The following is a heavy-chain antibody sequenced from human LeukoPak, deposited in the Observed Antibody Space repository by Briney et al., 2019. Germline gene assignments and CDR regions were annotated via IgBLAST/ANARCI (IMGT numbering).Heavy chain of an antibody. Sequence: GGSLRLSCAASGFTFSSYSMNWVRQTPGKGLEWVSSISSSSSYIYYADSVKGRFTISRDNAKNSLYLQMNSLRAEDTAVYYCAQGSYGSGSSRDYWGQGTLVTVSS. CDR3: AQGSYGSGSSRDY. D-gene: IGHD3-10*01. V-gene: IGHV3-21*01. CDR1: GFTFSSYS. J-gene: IGHJ4*02. CDR2: ISSSSSYI.